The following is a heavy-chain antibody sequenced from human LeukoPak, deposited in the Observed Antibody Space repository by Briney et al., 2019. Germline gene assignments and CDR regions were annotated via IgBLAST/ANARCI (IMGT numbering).Heavy chain of an antibody. J-gene: IGHJ4*02. CDR3: ASPGIAAAGTSFGDYFDY. D-gene: IGHD6-13*01. CDR1: GGSFSGYY. Sequence: PSETLSLTCAVYGGSFSGYYWSWIRQPPGKGLEWIGEINHSGSTNYNPSLKSRVTISVDTSKNQFSLKLSSVTAADTAVYYCASPGIAAAGTSFGDYFDYWGQGTLVTVSS. V-gene: IGHV4-34*01. CDR2: INHSGST.